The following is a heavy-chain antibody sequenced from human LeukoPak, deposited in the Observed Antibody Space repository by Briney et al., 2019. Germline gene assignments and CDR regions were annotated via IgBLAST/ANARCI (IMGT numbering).Heavy chain of an antibody. CDR3: ARAARYYGSGFDAFDI. CDR1: GFTFSTFA. D-gene: IGHD3-10*01. J-gene: IGHJ3*02. Sequence: GGSLRLSCAASGFTFSTFALSWVRQAPGKGLEWVSGVSYTRVATYYADSVKGRFTISRDDSENILYLQMNSLRAEDTAVYYCARAARYYGSGFDAFDIWGQGTMVTVSS. V-gene: IGHV3-23*01. CDR2: VSYTRVAT.